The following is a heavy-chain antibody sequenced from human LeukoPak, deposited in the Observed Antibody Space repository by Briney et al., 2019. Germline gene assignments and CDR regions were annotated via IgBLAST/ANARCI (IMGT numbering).Heavy chain of an antibody. J-gene: IGHJ5*02. CDR2: IYPGDSDT. V-gene: IGHV5-51*01. D-gene: IGHD2-2*01. CDR1: GYSFTSSW. Sequence: GESLQISCKGSGYSFTSSWIGWVRQMPGKGLEWMGTIYPGDSDTRYSPSFQGQVTISADKSISTAYLQWSSLKASDTAMYYCARHRRYCSSTSCYLNWFDPWGQGTLVTVSS. CDR3: ARHRRYCSSTSCYLNWFDP.